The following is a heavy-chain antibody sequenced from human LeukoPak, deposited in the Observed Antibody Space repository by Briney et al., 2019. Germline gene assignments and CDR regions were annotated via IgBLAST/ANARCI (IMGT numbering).Heavy chain of an antibody. CDR1: GYTFTSYA. V-gene: IGHV1-3*01. Sequence: ASVKVSCKASGYTFTSYAMHWVRQAPGQRLEWMGWINAGNGNTKYSQKFQGRVTITRDTSASTAYMELSSLRSEDTAVYYCATDPTAVAGTRFDYWGQGTLVTVSS. CDR3: ATDPTAVAGTRFDY. J-gene: IGHJ4*02. CDR2: INAGNGNT. D-gene: IGHD6-19*01.